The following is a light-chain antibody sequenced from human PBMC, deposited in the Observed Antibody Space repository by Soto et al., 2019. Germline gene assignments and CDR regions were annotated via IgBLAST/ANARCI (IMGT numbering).Light chain of an antibody. J-gene: IGKJ4*01. CDR2: GAS. V-gene: IGKV3-15*01. Sequence: EIVMTQSPATLSLSPGDRATLSCRASQSVGSSLAWYQQKPGQAPRLLIFGASTRASGVPARFTGSGSGTEFTLTISSLQSEDFAVYYCQHYTKWPLTFGGGTKVEIK. CDR3: QHYTKWPLT. CDR1: QSVGSS.